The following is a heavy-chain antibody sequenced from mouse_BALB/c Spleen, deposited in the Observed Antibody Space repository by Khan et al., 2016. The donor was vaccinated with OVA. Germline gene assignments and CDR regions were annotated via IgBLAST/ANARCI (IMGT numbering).Heavy chain of an antibody. CDR2: IWAGGST. CDR1: GFSLTSYG. CDR3: ARNRESDYFDY. V-gene: IGHV2-9*02. J-gene: IGHJ2*01. Sequence: QVQLQQSGPGLVAPSQSLSITCTVSGFSLTSYGIHWVRQPLGKGLEWLGIIWAGGSTNYNSALMSRLSISKDNSRSQVFLKMNSLQTDDTAMYFCARNRESDYFDYWGQGTTLTVSS.